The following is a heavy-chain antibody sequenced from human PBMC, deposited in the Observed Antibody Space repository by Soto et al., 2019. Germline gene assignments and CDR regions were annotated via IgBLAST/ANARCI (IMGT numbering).Heavy chain of an antibody. CDR2: IYHSGST. D-gene: IGHD1-20*01. V-gene: IGHV4-4*02. Sequence: QVQLQESGPGLVKPSGTLSLTCAVSSGSISSSNWWSWVRQPPGKGLEWIGEIYHSGSTNYNPSPNNRLTISVDNTYNQYSSKLSCLTAADTAAYYCAGIGDNWKHHGYYYYYMAVWGKGTTVTVSS. J-gene: IGHJ6*03. CDR3: AGIGDNWKHHGYYYYYMAV. CDR1: SGSISSSNW.